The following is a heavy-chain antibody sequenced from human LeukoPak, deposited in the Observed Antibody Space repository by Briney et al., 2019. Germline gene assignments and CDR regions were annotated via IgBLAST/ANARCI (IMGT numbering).Heavy chain of an antibody. CDR3: ARDRYSSGWYGIEVDY. CDR2: IYTSGST. CDR1: GGSISSYY. V-gene: IGHV4-4*07. Sequence: SETLSLACTVSGGSISSYYWSWIRQPAGKGLEWIGRIYTSGSTNYNPSLKSRVTMSVDTSKNQFSLKLSSVTAADTGVYYCARDRYSSGWYGIEVDYWGQGTLVTVSS. D-gene: IGHD6-19*01. J-gene: IGHJ4*02.